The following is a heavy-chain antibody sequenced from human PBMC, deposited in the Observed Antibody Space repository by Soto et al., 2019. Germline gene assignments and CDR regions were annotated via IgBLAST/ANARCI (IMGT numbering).Heavy chain of an antibody. Sequence: ASVKVSCKASRDTFTTYDINWVRQATGHGLEWMGWINPNSGNIGYAQRFQGRVTMTRDTAIRTAYMEVSSLRSDDTAVYYCARGRASGSYYLLDYWGQGTLVTV. CDR2: INPNSGNI. CDR1: RDTFTTYD. D-gene: IGHD3-10*01. CDR3: ARGRASGSYYLLDY. J-gene: IGHJ4*02. V-gene: IGHV1-8*01.